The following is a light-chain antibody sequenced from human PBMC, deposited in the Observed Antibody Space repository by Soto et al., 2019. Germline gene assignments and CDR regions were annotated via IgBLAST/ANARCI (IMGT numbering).Light chain of an antibody. CDR2: LGS. Sequence: DIVMTQSPLSLPVTPGEPTSISCRSSQSLLHSNGYNYLDWYLQKPGQSPQLLIYLGSNRASGVPDRVSWRGSRPDFTMKINRGEAEDGGVYYLMPTLQTLYNFGQGNKLEIK. J-gene: IGKJ2*01. V-gene: IGKV2-28*01. CDR3: MPTLQTLYN. CDR1: QSLLHSNGYNY.